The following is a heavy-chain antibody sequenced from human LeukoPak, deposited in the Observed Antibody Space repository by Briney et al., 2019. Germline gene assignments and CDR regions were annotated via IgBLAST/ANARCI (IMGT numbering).Heavy chain of an antibody. CDR2: IIPIFGTA. CDR1: LGTLSSYA. V-gene: IGHV1-69*05. CDR3: ARDSSSASFRSWFDP. J-gene: IGHJ5*02. D-gene: IGHD6-6*01. Sequence: SVKESFKCTLGTLSSYAISELGPPPGQELDGMGGIIPIFGTANYAQKFQGRITITTDESTSTANMELSSLRSEDTAVYYCARDSSSASFRSWFDPWGQGTLVTVSS.